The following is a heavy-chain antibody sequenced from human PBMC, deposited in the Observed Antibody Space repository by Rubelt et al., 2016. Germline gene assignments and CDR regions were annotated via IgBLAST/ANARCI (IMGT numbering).Heavy chain of an antibody. CDR3: ARGGYCSGGSCSPFDS. D-gene: IGHD2-15*01. Sequence: QFQLVQSGAEVKRPGASVKVSCKVSGHTLTQLSMHWVRQAPGKGLEWMGGLDPENGKMIYAEKLQGRVTLTQDKATDTAYMELRSLRSDDTAVYYCARGGYCSGGSCSPFDSWGQGTLVTVSS. CDR2: LDPENGKM. J-gene: IGHJ4*02. V-gene: IGHV1-24*01. CDR1: GHTLTQLS.